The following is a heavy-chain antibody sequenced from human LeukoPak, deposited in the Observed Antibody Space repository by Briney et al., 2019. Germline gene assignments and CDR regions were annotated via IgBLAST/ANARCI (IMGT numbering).Heavy chain of an antibody. V-gene: IGHV3-7*01. CDR1: GFTFSSYW. J-gene: IGHJ4*02. D-gene: IGHD6-19*01. CDR2: IKQDGSER. Sequence: GGSLRLSCAASGFTFSSYWMSWVRQAPGKGLEWVANIKQDGSERYYVDSVKGRFTISRDNAKNSLYLQMHSLRVADTAVYYCARDTSSGLDYWGQGTLVTVSS. CDR3: ARDTSSGLDY.